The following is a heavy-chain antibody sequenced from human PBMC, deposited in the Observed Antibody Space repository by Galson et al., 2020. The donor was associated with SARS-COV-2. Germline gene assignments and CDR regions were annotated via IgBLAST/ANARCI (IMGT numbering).Heavy chain of an antibody. Sequence: SETLSLTCAASGFSVSSGNYYWNRLRPPPGQGREWYRYIYYSGSTYYNPYHKSRVILSVDTTKDQFSLKLSAVTAADTVVYYCTRDIRYSGSDVSYYYMDFWGKGTPVTVSS. D-gene: IGHD1-26*01. CDR3: TRDIRYSGSDVSYYYMDF. V-gene: IGHV4-61*01. CDR2: IYYSGST. CDR1: GFSVSSGNYY. J-gene: IGHJ6*03.